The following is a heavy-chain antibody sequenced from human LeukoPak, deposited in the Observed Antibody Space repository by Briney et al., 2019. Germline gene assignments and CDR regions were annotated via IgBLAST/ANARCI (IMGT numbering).Heavy chain of an antibody. D-gene: IGHD6-13*01. CDR1: EFPFNAYW. Sequence: GGSLRLSCAASEFPFNAYWMTWVRQAPGKGLEWVANIRQDGDTKYYVDSVKGRFTISRDNAMNSLYLQMNSLRAEDTAIYYCARSLPYGTTWYGRSDFWGQGTLVTVSS. J-gene: IGHJ4*02. CDR3: ARSLPYGTTWYGRSDF. V-gene: IGHV3-7*03. CDR2: IRQDGDTK.